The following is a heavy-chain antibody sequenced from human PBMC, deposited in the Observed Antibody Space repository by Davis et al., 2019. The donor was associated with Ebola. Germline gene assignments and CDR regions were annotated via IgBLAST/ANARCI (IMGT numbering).Heavy chain of an antibody. CDR3: ARAGRIAARPGWFDP. Sequence: PSETLSLTCAVSGYSISSGYYWGWIRQPPGKGLEWIGSIYHSGSTYYNPSLKSRVTISVDTSKNQFSLKLSSVTAADTAVYYCARAGRIAARPGWFDPWGQGTLVTVSS. D-gene: IGHD6-6*01. J-gene: IGHJ5*02. CDR2: IYHSGST. V-gene: IGHV4-38-2*01. CDR1: GYSISSGYY.